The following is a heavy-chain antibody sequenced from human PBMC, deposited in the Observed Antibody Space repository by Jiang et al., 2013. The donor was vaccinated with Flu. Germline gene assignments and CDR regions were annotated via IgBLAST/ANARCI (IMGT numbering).Heavy chain of an antibody. Sequence: LGRTYYRSKWYNDYAVSVKSRITINPDTSKNQFSPQLNSVTPEDTAVYYCARYSTLWFDPWGQGTLVTVSS. D-gene: IGHD5/OR15-5a*01. CDR3: ARYSTLWFDP. V-gene: IGHV6-1*01. CDR2: TYYRSKWYN. J-gene: IGHJ5*02.